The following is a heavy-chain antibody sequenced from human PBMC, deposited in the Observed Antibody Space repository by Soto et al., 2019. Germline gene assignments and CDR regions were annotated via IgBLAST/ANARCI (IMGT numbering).Heavy chain of an antibody. J-gene: IGHJ4*02. V-gene: IGHV4-4*02. CDR1: GGSISSSNW. CDR2: IYHSGST. Sequence: QVQLQESGPGLVKPSGTLSLTCAVSGGSISSSNWWSWVRQPPGKGLEWIREIYHSGSTNYNPSLKSRVTISVDMSKNQFSLKLSYVTAADTAVYYCARIVLNTDGYYFDYWGQGTLVTVSS. D-gene: IGHD3-22*01. CDR3: ARIVLNTDGYYFDY.